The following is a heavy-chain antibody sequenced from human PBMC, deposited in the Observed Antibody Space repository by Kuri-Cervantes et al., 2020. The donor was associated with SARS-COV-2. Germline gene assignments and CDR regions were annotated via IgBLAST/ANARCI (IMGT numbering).Heavy chain of an antibody. CDR1: GYTFTTYS. Sequence: ASVKVSCKASGYTFTTYSMNWVRQAPGQGLEWMGWMNPNSGNTGYAQKFQGRVTMTRNTSISTAYMELSSLRSEDTAVYYCARGAGSVHPWGQGTRITVSS. D-gene: IGHD3-10*01. V-gene: IGHV1-8*02. CDR3: ARGAGSVHP. J-gene: IGHJ5*02. CDR2: MNPNSGNT.